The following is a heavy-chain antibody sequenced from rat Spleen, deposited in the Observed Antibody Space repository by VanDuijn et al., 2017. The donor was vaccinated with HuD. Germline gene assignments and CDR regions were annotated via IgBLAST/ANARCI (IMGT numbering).Heavy chain of an antibody. J-gene: IGHJ2*01. V-gene: IGHV3-4*01. CDR2: ISYSGRT. CDR3: ARKAIRGFDY. CDR1: GYTISSGFD. Sequence: EIQLQESGPGLVKPSQSLSLTCSVAGYTISSGFDWSWIRKFPGNRMEWLGYISYSGRTNYNPSIKSRISITRDTPKNQFFLQLNSVTTEDTATYYCARKAIRGFDYWGQGVMVTVSS. D-gene: IGHD4-3*01.